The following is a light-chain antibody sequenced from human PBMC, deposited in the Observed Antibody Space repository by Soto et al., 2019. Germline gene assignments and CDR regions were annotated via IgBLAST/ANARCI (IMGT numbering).Light chain of an antibody. CDR3: QQYKNWPL. Sequence: EIVMTQSPATLSVSPGERATLSCRASQSISSKLAWYQQKPGQAPRLLLYGASTRATGIPVRFSGSGFGTEFILTISSLQSEDLAVYYCQQYKNWPLFGQGTRLEI. CDR2: GAS. CDR1: QSISSK. V-gene: IGKV3-15*01. J-gene: IGKJ5*01.